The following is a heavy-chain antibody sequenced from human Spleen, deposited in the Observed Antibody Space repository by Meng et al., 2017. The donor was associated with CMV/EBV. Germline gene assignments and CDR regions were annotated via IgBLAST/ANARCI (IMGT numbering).Heavy chain of an antibody. CDR2: IHPSDSDT. D-gene: IGHD2-2*01. V-gene: IGHV5-51*01. CDR3: ATQVDSSSLDFGL. Sequence: CKGSRFNFSTYCIAWLRQKPGKGPEWMGIIHPSDSDTRYSPSFQGQVTFSVDNSISTAYLRWRSLKVSDTAMYYCATQVDSSSLDFGLWGRGSLVTVSS. J-gene: IGHJ2*01. CDR1: RFNFSTYC.